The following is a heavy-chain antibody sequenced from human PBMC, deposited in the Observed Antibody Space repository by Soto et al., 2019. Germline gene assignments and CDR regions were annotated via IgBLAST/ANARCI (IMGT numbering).Heavy chain of an antibody. CDR3: ANDWLSYDIWTGPVNY. CDR2: ISSDGSNK. CDR1: GFTFSSYG. Sequence: QPGGSLRLSCAASGFTFSSYGIHWVRQAPGKGLEWVAVISSDGSNKYYADSVKGRFTISRDNSKNTLYLQMNSLRAEDTAVYYCANDWLSYDIWTGPVNYWGQGT. V-gene: IGHV3-30*18. J-gene: IGHJ4*02. D-gene: IGHD3-9*01.